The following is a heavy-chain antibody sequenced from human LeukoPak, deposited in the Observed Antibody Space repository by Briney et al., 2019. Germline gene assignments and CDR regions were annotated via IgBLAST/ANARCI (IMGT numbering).Heavy chain of an antibody. CDR3: AELGITMIGGV. CDR1: GFTFSSYS. CDR2: ISSRSSYI. Sequence: GGSLRLSCAASGFTFSSYSTNWVRQAPGKGLEWVSSISSRSSYIYYADSVKGRFTISRDNAKNSLYLQMNSLRAEDTAVYYCAELGITMIGGVWGKGTTVTISS. D-gene: IGHD3-10*02. V-gene: IGHV3-21*01. J-gene: IGHJ6*04.